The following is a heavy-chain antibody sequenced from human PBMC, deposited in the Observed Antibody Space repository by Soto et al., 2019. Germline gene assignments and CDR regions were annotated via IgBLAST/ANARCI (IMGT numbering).Heavy chain of an antibody. V-gene: IGHV3-11*01. CDR3: ATENVGGTCVFDY. CDR2: ISTSGNTI. Sequence: PGGSLRLSCAASGFTFSDYFMSWIRQAPGKGLEWVSYISTSGNTIYYADSVKGRFTISRDNAKNSLYLQMNSLRAEDTAVYYCATENVGGTCVFDYWGQGTLVTVSS. CDR1: GFTFSDYF. D-gene: IGHD2-15*01. J-gene: IGHJ4*02.